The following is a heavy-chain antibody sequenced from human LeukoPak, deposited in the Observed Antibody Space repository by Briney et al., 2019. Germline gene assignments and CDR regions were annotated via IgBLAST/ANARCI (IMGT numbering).Heavy chain of an antibody. V-gene: IGHV4-38-2*01. CDR2: IYHSGGT. Sequence: SETLSLTCAVSGYSISSGYYWGWIRQPPGKGLEWIGSIYHSGGTYYNPSLKSRVTISVDTSKNQFSLKLSSVTAADTAVYYCARQKPFSSSWYGDYWGQGTLVTVSS. CDR1: GYSISSGYY. CDR3: ARQKPFSSSWYGDY. J-gene: IGHJ4*02. D-gene: IGHD6-13*01.